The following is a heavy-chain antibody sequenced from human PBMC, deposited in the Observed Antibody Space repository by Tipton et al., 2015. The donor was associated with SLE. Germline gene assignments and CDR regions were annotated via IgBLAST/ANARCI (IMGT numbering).Heavy chain of an antibody. CDR3: AGPRYSRLAHFDY. V-gene: IGHV6-1*01. CDR1: GDSVSSNSAA. J-gene: IGHJ4*02. Sequence: PGLVKPSQTLSLTCAISGDSVSSNSAAWNWIRQSPSRGLEWLGRTYYRSKWYSQYAESVKGRLSINPDTSNNQFSLHLRSVTPEDAAVYYCAGPRYSRLAHFDYWGQGILVTVSS. D-gene: IGHD3-10*01. CDR2: TYYRSKWYS.